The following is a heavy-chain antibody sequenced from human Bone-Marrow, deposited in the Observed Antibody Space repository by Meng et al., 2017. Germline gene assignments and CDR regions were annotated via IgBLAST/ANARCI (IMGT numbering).Heavy chain of an antibody. CDR3: ASLYGDSSVWYLDL. D-gene: IGHD4-17*01. V-gene: IGHV4-31*03. CDR2: IYYSGST. CDR1: GGSISSGNHY. Sequence: QVPLQESGPGLWKPSQPLSHTCTVSGGSISSGNHYWSWIRQHPGKGLEYIGYIYYSGSTYYNPSLKSRVIISVDTSKNQFSLRLNSVTAADTAVYYCASLYGDSSVWYLDLWGRGTLVTVSS. J-gene: IGHJ2*01.